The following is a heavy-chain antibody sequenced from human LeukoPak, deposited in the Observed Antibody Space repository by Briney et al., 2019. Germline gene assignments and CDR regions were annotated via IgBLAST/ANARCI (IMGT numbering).Heavy chain of an antibody. CDR1: GYSISSGYY. Sequence: PSETLSLTCTVSGYSISSGYYWGWIRQPPGKGLEWLGSIYHSGSTYYNPSLKSRVTISVDTSKNQFSLKLSSVTAADTAVYYCARVVSSGWPRYFDYWGQGTLVTVSS. CDR2: IYHSGST. D-gene: IGHD6-19*01. J-gene: IGHJ4*02. CDR3: ARVVSSGWPRYFDY. V-gene: IGHV4-38-2*02.